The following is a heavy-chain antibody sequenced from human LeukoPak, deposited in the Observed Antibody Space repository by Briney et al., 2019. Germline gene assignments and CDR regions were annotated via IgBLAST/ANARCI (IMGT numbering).Heavy chain of an antibody. D-gene: IGHD2-2*01. J-gene: IGHJ5*02. Sequence: SETLSLTCTVSGYSITSGYYWGWIRQPPGKGLEWIGTIYHSGSTFYNPSLKSRVTISVDTSKNQFSLKLTSVTAADTAVYYCARGNWGSTSCYWERCPQSRDNWFDPWGQGTLVTVSS. CDR1: GYSITSGYY. V-gene: IGHV4-38-2*02. CDR3: ARGNWGSTSCYWERCPQSRDNWFDP. CDR2: IYHSGST.